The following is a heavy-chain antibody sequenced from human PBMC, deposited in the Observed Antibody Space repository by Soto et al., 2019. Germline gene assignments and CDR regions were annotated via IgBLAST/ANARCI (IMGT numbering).Heavy chain of an antibody. J-gene: IGHJ6*02. D-gene: IGHD2-2*01. Sequence: SVKVSCKASGYTFTYRYLHWVRQAPGQALEWMGWITPFNGSTNYAQKFQDRVTITRDRSMSTAYMELSSLRSEDTAMYYCARADIVVVPAAPPYYYYGMDVWGQGTTVTVSS. V-gene: IGHV1-45*02. CDR3: ARADIVVVPAAPPYYYYGMDV. CDR2: ITPFNGST. CDR1: GYTFTYRY.